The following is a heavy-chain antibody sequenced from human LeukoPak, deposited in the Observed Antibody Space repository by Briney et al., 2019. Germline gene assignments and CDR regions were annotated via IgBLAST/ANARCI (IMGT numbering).Heavy chain of an antibody. D-gene: IGHD5-24*01. CDR1: GFTFSTYW. J-gene: IGHJ4*02. CDR3: ARGTNGYNYGYLDY. V-gene: IGHV3-74*01. CDR2: IGTDGSTT. Sequence: GGSLRLSCAASGFTFSTYWMHWVRQVPGKGPVWVSRIGTDGSTTTYADSVKGRFTISRDNAKNTLYLQMNSLRAEDTAVYYCARGTNGYNYGYLDYWGQGTLVTVSS.